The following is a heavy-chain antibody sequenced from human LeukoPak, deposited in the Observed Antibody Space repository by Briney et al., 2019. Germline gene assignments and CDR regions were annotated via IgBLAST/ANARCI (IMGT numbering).Heavy chain of an antibody. V-gene: IGHV3-30*02. CDR1: GFTFSSYG. Sequence: GGSLRLSCAASGFTFSSYGMHWVRQAPGKGLEWVAFIRYDGSNKYYADSVKGRFTISRDNSKNTLYLQMNSLRAEDTAVYYCLTTYYYGSGSYYSLDYWGQGTLVTVSS. CDR3: LTTYYYGSGSYYSLDY. D-gene: IGHD3-10*01. CDR2: IRYDGSNK. J-gene: IGHJ4*02.